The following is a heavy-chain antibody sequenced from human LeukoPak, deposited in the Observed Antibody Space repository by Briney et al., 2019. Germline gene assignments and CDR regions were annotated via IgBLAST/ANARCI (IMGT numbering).Heavy chain of an antibody. V-gene: IGHV4-34*01. CDR1: GGSFSGYY. Sequence: SETLSLTCAVYGGSFSGYYWSWLRQPPGKGLEWIGEINHSGSTNYNPSLKSRVTISVDTSKNQFSLKLSSVTAADTAVYYCARDWDSPEWYMDVWGKGTTVTVSS. D-gene: IGHD3-3*01. J-gene: IGHJ6*03. CDR3: ARDWDSPEWYMDV. CDR2: INHSGST.